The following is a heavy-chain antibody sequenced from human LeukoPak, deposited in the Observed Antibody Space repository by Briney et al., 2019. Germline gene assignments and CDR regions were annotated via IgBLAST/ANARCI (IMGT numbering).Heavy chain of an antibody. CDR2: IYSGGST. J-gene: IGHJ4*02. D-gene: IGHD6-13*01. Sequence: GGSLRLSCAASGFTVSSNYMSWVRQAPGKGLEWVSVIYSGGSTYYADSVKGRFTISRDNSKNTLYLQMNSLRAEDTAVYYCAKESTAAGISDFDYWGQGTLVTVSS. CDR1: GFTVSSNY. CDR3: AKESTAAGISDFDY. V-gene: IGHV3-53*01.